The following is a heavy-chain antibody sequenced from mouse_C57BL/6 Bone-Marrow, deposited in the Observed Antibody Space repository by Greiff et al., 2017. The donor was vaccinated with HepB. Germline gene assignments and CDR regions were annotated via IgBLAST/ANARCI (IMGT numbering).Heavy chain of an antibody. CDR1: GYSITSGYD. D-gene: IGHD2-1*01. V-gene: IGHV3-1*01. CDR2: ISYSGST. Sequence: EVQRVESGPGMVKPSQSLSLTCTVTGYSITSGYDWHWIRHFPGNKLEWMGYISYSGSTNYNPSLKSRISITHDTSKNHFFLKLNSVTTEDTATYYCARGGNYEGYWGQGTTLTVSS. J-gene: IGHJ2*01. CDR3: ARGGNYEGY.